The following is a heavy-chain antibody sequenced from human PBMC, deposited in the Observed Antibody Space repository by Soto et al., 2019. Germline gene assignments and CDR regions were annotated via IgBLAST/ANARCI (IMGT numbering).Heavy chain of an antibody. D-gene: IGHD2-2*01. V-gene: IGHV3-7*05. Sequence: GGSLRLSCAASGFTFSSYWMSWVRQAPGKGLEWVANIKQDGSEKYYVDSVKGRFTISRDNAKNSLYLQMNSLRAEDTAVYYCARDAIVVVPAAAGYYYYGMDVWGQGTTVTVSS. J-gene: IGHJ6*02. CDR2: IKQDGSEK. CDR3: ARDAIVVVPAAAGYYYYGMDV. CDR1: GFTFSSYW.